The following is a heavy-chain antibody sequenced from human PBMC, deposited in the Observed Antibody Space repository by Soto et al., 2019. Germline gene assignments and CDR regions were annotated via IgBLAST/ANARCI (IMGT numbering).Heavy chain of an antibody. CDR1: GYSFTSYW. CDR3: ARLTTLAYCGGDCYSYDY. V-gene: IGHV5-10-1*01. Sequence: PGESLKISCKGSGYSFTSYWISWVRQTLGKGLEWMGRIDPSDSYTNYSPSFQGHVTISADKSISTAYLQWSSLKASDTAMYYCARLTTLAYCGGDCYSYDYWGQGTLVTAPQ. J-gene: IGHJ4*02. D-gene: IGHD2-21*02. CDR2: IDPSDSYT.